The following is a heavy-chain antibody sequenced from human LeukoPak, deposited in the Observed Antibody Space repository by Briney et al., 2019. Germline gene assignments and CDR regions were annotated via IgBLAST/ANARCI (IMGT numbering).Heavy chain of an antibody. CDR3: ARGRFRSYGYVSLIDY. D-gene: IGHD5-18*01. Sequence: ASVKVSCKASGYTFTSYDINWVRQATGQGLEWMGWMNPNSGNTGYAQKFQGRVTITRNTSISTAYMELSSLRSEDTAVYYCARGRFRSYGYVSLIDYWGQGTLVTVSS. CDR2: MNPNSGNT. V-gene: IGHV1-8*03. J-gene: IGHJ4*02. CDR1: GYTFTSYD.